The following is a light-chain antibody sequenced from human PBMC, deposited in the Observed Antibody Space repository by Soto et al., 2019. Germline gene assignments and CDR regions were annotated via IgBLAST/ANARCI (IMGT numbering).Light chain of an antibody. V-gene: IGKV1-5*01. J-gene: IGKJ4*01. CDR3: QQYDNYPLT. Sequence: DIQMTQSPSTLSASVGDSVTITCRASQSINNWLAWYQQKPGKAPQFLIYDASNFESGVPSRFSGSASGTEFTLTISSLQPDDFATCYRQQYDNYPLTVRGGTEVDI. CDR2: DAS. CDR1: QSINNW.